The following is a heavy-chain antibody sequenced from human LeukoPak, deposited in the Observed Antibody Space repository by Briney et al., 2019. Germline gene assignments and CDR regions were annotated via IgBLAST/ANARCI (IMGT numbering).Heavy chain of an antibody. CDR2: ISGSGGST. J-gene: IGHJ4*02. D-gene: IGHD3-22*01. Sequence: SGGSLRLSCAASGFTFSSYAMSWVRQAPGKGLEWVSAISGSGGSTYYADSVKGRFTISRDNSKNTLYLQMNSLRAEDTAVYYCAKDPHTMIVVVIPSYFDYWGQGTLVTVSS. CDR3: AKDPHTMIVVVIPSYFDY. CDR1: GFTFSSYA. V-gene: IGHV3-23*01.